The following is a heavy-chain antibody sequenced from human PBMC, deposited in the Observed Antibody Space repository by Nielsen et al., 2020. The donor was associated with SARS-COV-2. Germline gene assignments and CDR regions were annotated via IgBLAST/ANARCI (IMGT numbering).Heavy chain of an antibody. V-gene: IGHV1-18*01. D-gene: IGHD2-15*01. CDR3: ARGGYCSGGSCYPTQYYYYGMDV. Sequence: WVRQAPGQGLEWMGWISAYNGNTNCAQKLQGRVTMTTDTSTSTAYMELRSLRSDDTAVYYCARGGYCSGGSCYPTQYYYYGMDVWGQGTTVTVSS. CDR2: ISAYNGNT. J-gene: IGHJ6*02.